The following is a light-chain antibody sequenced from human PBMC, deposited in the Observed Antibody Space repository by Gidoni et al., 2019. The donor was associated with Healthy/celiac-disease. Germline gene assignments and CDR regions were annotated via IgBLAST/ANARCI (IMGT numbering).Light chain of an antibody. V-gene: IGKV1-33*01. Sequence: DIQMTQSPSSRSASVGDRVTITCQASQDVSSYLNWYQQKPGKAPKLLIYDASNLETGVPSRFSGSGSGTDFTLTISSLQPEDFATYYCQQYDNRLFTFXQXTKVEIK. CDR3: QQYDNRLFT. J-gene: IGKJ4*01. CDR2: DAS. CDR1: QDVSSY.